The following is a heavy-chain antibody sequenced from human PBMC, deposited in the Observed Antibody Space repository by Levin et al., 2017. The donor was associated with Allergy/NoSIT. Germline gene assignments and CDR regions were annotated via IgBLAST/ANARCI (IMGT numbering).Heavy chain of an antibody. CDR3: ATDTPAAKN. CDR1: GFTFNTYA. Sequence: LSLTCAASGFTFNTYAMSWVRPAPGKGLEWVSLISASGATTYYAESVKGRFTISRDTSTNTLYLQMNSQRAEDTAVYYCATDTPAAKNWGQGTLVTVYS. D-gene: IGHD6-25*01. CDR2: ISASGATT. V-gene: IGHV3-23*01. J-gene: IGHJ4*02.